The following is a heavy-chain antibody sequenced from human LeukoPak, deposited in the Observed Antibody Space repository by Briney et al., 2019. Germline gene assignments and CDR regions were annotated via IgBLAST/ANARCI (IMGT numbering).Heavy chain of an antibody. J-gene: IGHJ4*02. CDR3: SRRGIDCSKTICYADY. D-gene: IGHD2-2*01. Sequence: GASVKVSCKASGYTFSGYYIHWIRQAPGQGLEWMGWMNPNSGDTSYAQKFQGRVTMTRDTPISTAYMELSRLRSDDTAVYYCSRRGIDCSKTICYADYWGQGTLVTVSS. CDR2: MNPNSGDT. CDR1: GYTFSGYY. V-gene: IGHV1-2*02.